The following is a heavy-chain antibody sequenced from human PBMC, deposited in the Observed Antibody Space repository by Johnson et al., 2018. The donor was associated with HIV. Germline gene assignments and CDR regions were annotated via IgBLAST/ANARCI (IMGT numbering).Heavy chain of an antibody. CDR1: GFTFDDYA. D-gene: IGHD6-13*01. J-gene: IGHJ3*02. V-gene: IGHV3-9*01. CDR2: ISWNSGSI. CDR3: ASPLEAAAGPMDAFDI. Sequence: LVESGGSLVQPGRSLRLSCAASGFTFDDYAMHWVRQAPGKGLEWVSGISWNSGSIGYADSVKGRFTISRDNSKNTLYLQMNSLRAEDTAVYYCASPLEAAAGPMDAFDIWGQGTMVTVSS.